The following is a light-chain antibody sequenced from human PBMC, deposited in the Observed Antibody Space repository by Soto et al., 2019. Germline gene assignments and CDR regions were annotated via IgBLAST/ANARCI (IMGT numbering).Light chain of an antibody. J-gene: IGKJ2*01. Sequence: EIVVTQFPATLSVSPGERATLSCRTSQSVSTHLAWFQQRPGQAPRLLIYETSTRATGVPARFTGSGSETEFTLTTSSLQSEDFAVYYCQQYHIWYTFGQGTELEIK. V-gene: IGKV3-15*01. CDR1: QSVSTH. CDR3: QQYHIWYT. CDR2: ETS.